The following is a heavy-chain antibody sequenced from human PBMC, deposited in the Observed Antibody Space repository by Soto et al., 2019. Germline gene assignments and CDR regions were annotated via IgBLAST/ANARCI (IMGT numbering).Heavy chain of an antibody. CDR3: ARGDYYYDSSGPNDAFDI. CDR1: EVNIGSYS. V-gene: IGHV3-21*01. J-gene: IGHJ3*02. D-gene: IGHD3-22*01. CDR2: ISSSSSYI. Sequence: RDSCGASEVNIGSYSMNWVSKEKGKGLEWVSSISSSSSYIYYADSVKGRFTISRDNAKNSLYLQMNSLRAEDTAVYYCARGDYYYDSSGPNDAFDIWGQGTMVTVSS.